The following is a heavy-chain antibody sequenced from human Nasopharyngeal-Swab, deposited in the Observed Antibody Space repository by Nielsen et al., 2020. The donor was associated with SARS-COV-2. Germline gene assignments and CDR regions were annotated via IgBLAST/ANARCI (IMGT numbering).Heavy chain of an antibody. D-gene: IGHD3-22*01. CDR3: AKAMGSVYDTSGHYNAFDI. Sequence: WIRPAPGKGLEWVSGISGGVDSTYYADSVKGRFTISRDNSKNTLYLLMNSLRVEDTAVYYCAKAMGSVYDTSGHYNAFDIWGQGTTVTVSS. V-gene: IGHV3-23*01. J-gene: IGHJ3*02. CDR2: ISGGVDST.